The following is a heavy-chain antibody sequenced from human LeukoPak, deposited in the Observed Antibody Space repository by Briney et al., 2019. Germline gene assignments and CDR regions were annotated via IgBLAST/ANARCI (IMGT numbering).Heavy chain of an antibody. CDR1: GFTFSNAW. Sequence: GGSLRLSCAASGFTFSNAWMSWVRQAPGKGLEWVGRIKSKTDGGTTDYAAPVKGRFTISRDDSKNTLYLQMNSLKTEDTAVYYCTTEADSGWEFDYWGQGTLVIVSS. J-gene: IGHJ4*02. V-gene: IGHV3-15*01. CDR3: TTEADSGWEFDY. CDR2: IKSKTDGGTT. D-gene: IGHD1-26*01.